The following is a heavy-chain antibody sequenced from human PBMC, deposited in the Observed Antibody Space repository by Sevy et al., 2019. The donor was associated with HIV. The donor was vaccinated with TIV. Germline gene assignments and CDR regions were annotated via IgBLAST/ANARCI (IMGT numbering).Heavy chain of an antibody. CDR1: GGSISSSSYY. V-gene: IGHV4-39*01. CDR3: ARLGEHGDFWSGYYFLDP. J-gene: IGHJ5*02. D-gene: IGHD3-3*01. Sequence: SETLSLTCTVSGGSISSSSYYWGWIRQPPGKGLEWIGSIYYSGSTYYNPSLKSRVTISVDTSKNQFSLKLSSVTAAHTAVYYCARLGEHGDFWSGYYFLDPWGQGTLVTVSS. CDR2: IYYSGST.